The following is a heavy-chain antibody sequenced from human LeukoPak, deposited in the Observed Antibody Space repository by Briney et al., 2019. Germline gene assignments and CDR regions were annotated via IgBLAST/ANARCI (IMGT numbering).Heavy chain of an antibody. CDR2: ISYDGSNK. D-gene: IGHD2-2*01. Sequence: GRSLRLSCAASGFTFSSYAMHWVRQAPGKGLEWVAVISYDGSNKYYADSVKGRFTISKDNSNNTLYLQMNGVRAEDTAVYDCAKDIVVVPASIPRWFDYWGQGTMVTVSS. CDR1: GFTFSSYA. V-gene: IGHV3-30-3*01. CDR3: AKDIVVVPASIPRWFDY. J-gene: IGHJ4*02.